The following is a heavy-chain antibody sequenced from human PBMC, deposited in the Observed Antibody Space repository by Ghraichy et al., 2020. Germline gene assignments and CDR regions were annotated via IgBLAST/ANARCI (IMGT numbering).Heavy chain of an antibody. Sequence: SCAASGFTFSSNAMSWVRQAPGKGLEWVSGISGSGGSTYYADSVKGRLTISRDNSKNTLYLQMNSLRAEDTAVYYCATGYSYGPSWGQGTLVTVSS. CDR3: ATGYSYGPS. J-gene: IGHJ4*02. CDR2: ISGSGGST. D-gene: IGHD5-18*01. V-gene: IGHV3-23*01. CDR1: GFTFSSNA.